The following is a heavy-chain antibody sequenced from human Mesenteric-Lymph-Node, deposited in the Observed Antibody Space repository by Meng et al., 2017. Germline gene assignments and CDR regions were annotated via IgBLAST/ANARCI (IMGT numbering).Heavy chain of an antibody. J-gene: IGHJ4*02. Sequence: GESLKISCAASGFTFSSYDMHWVRQATGKGLEWVSAIGTACDTYYPGSVKGRFTISRDNAQNTLSLQMNDLRAEDTAVYYCVRGEGLGALAGRYWGQGTLVTVSS. CDR2: IGTACDT. V-gene: IGHV3-13*01. CDR3: VRGEGLGALAGRY. D-gene: IGHD6-19*01. CDR1: GFTFSSYD.